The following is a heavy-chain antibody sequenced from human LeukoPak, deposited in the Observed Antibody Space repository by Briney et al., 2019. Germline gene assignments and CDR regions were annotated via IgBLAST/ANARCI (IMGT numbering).Heavy chain of an antibody. CDR3: TEYSITWFVFDY. D-gene: IGHD6-13*01. CDR1: GFSFTNAW. J-gene: IGHJ4*02. V-gene: IGHV3-15*01. CDR2: IKRKSDGGTT. Sequence: GGSLRLSCAASGFSFTNAWMSWVRQAPGKGLEWVGRIKRKSDGGTTEYAAPVKGRFTISRDDAKNTLYLQMNSLITEDTAVYYCTEYSITWFVFDYWGQGSLVTVSS.